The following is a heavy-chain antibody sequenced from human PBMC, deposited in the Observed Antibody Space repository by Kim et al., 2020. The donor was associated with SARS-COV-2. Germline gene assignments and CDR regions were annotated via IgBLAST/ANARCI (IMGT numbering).Heavy chain of an antibody. CDR1: GGSFSGYY. J-gene: IGHJ6*02. D-gene: IGHD2-2*01. CDR2: INHSGST. Sequence: SETLSLTCAVYGGSFSGYYWSWIRQPPGKGLEWIGEINHSGSTNYNPSLKSRVTISVDTSKNQFSLKLSSVTAADTAVYYCARGVVVVPAAWHYYYYYGMDVWGQGTTVTVSS. CDR3: ARGVVVVPAAWHYYYYYGMDV. V-gene: IGHV4-34*01.